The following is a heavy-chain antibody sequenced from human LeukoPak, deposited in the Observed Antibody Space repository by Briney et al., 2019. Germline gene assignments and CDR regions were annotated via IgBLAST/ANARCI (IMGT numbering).Heavy chain of an antibody. CDR3: ARTIYIAVAGTYDY. V-gene: IGHV6-1*01. CDR1: GDSVSSNSAA. J-gene: IGHJ4*02. CDR2: TYYRSKWYN. D-gene: IGHD6-19*01. Sequence: SQTLSLTCAISGDSVSSNSAAWNWIRQSPSRGLEWLGRTYYRSKWYNDYAVSVKSRITINPDTSKNQFSLQLNSVTPDDTAVYYCARTIYIAVAGTYDYWGQGTLVTVSS.